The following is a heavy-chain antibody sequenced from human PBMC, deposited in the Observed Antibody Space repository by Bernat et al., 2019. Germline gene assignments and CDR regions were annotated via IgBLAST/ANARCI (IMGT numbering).Heavy chain of an antibody. D-gene: IGHD3-16*01. CDR1: GFTFSSYS. Sequence: EVQLVESGGGLVKPGGSPRLSCAASGFTFSSYSMNWVRQAPGKGLEWVSSISSSSSYIYYADSVKGRFTISRDNAKNSLYLQMNSLRAEDTAVYYCARIRGGDFDYWGQGTLVTVSS. CDR2: ISSSSSYI. V-gene: IGHV3-21*01. CDR3: ARIRGGDFDY. J-gene: IGHJ4*02.